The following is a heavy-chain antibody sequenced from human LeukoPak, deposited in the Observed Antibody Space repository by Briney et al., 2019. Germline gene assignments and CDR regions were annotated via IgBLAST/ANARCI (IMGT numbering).Heavy chain of an antibody. Sequence: PGGSLRLSCAASGFTFSNAWMSWVRQAPGKGLEWVGRIKSKTDGGTTDYAAPVKGRFTISRDDSKNTLYLQMNSLKTEDTAVYYCTTAFLSGVSIAVLPPRKYYFDYWGQGTLVTVSS. V-gene: IGHV3-15*01. D-gene: IGHD3-3*02. J-gene: IGHJ4*02. CDR3: TTAFLSGVSIAVLPPRKYYFDY. CDR1: GFTFSNAW. CDR2: IKSKTDGGTT.